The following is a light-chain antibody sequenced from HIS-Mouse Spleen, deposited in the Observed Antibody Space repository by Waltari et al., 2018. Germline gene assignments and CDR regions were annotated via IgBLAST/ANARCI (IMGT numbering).Light chain of an antibody. CDR2: QDS. CDR1: KLGDKY. V-gene: IGLV3-1*01. J-gene: IGLJ2*01. Sequence: SYELTQPPSVSVSPGQTASITCPGDKLGDKYACWYQQMPGQSPVLVIYQDSKRPSGIPERFSSSNAGNTATLTISGTQAMDEADYYCQAWDSSTVVFGGGTKLTVL. CDR3: QAWDSSTVV.